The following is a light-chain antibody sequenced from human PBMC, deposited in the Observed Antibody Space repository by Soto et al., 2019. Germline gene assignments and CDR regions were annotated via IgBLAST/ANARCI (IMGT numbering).Light chain of an antibody. Sequence: NVLTHSPSTLSLSPGERATLSFRARQSVSSFLAWFQQQPGQAPRLLVYDESNRATGIPARFSGSGSGTEFTLTISSLADEGLPVYCCQPGISSITSGEG. J-gene: IGKJ5*01. CDR1: QSVSSF. CDR2: DES. V-gene: IGKV3-11*01. CDR3: QPGISSIT.